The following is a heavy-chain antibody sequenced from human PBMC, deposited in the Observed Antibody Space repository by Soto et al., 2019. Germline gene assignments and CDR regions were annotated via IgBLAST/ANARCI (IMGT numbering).Heavy chain of an antibody. V-gene: IGHV1-69*02. Sequence: QVQLVQSGAEVKKPGSSVKVSCKASGGTFSSYTISWVRLAPGQRLEWMGRIIPILGIANYAQKFQGRVTITADKSTSTAYMELSSLRSEDTAVYYCALGAGPYIRYWFDPWGQGTLVTVS. CDR2: IIPILGIA. D-gene: IGHD1-1*01. CDR1: GGTFSSYT. CDR3: ALGAGPYIRYWFDP. J-gene: IGHJ5*02.